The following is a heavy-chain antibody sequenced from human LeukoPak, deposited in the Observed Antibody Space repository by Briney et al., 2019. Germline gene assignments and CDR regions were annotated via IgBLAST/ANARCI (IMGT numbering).Heavy chain of an antibody. CDR3: TREPFAPFHKLFDY. CDR1: GYTFTNYY. Sequence: ASVTVSCKASGYTFTNYYMHWVRQAPGQGLEWMGLIRPSGGTSYAQKFQGRFTMTRDTSMSTVYMELSSLISEDTAVYYCTREPFAPFHKLFDYWGQGTLVTVSS. D-gene: IGHD2/OR15-2a*01. V-gene: IGHV1-46*01. J-gene: IGHJ4*02. CDR2: IRPSGGT.